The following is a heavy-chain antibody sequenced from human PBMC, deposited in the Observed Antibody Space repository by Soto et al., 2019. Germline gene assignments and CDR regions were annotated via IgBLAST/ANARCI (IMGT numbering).Heavy chain of an antibody. D-gene: IGHD3-3*01. CDR1: GYTFTSYY. J-gene: IGHJ6*02. V-gene: IGHV1-46*01. CDR3: ARDSLLFLEWSLRTLTYYYGMDV. Sequence: ASVKVSCKASGYTFTSYYMHWVRQAPGQGLEWMGIINPSGGSTSYAQKFQGRVTMTRDTSTSTVYMELSSLRSEDTAVYYCARDSLLFLEWSLRTLTYYYGMDVWGQGTTVTVSS. CDR2: INPSGGST.